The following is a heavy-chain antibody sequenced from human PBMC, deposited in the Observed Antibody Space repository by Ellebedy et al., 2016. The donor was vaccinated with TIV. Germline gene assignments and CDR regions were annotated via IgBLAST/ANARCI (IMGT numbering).Heavy chain of an antibody. CDR3: STVEWYRSVF. J-gene: IGHJ4*02. D-gene: IGHD3-3*01. CDR1: GFTFSSYS. V-gene: IGHV3-21*01. CDR2: ISSSSSYI. Sequence: GGSLRLSCAASGFTFSSYSINWVRQAPGKGLEWVSSISSSSSYIYYADSVKGRFTISRDNAKKSLFLEMNTLGGEDTAVYYCSTVEWYRSVFWGQGTLVTVSS.